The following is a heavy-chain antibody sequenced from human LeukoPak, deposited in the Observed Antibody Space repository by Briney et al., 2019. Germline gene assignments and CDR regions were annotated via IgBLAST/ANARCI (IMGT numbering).Heavy chain of an antibody. CDR3: ARDSPPPYSSSWNY. V-gene: IGHV1-18*01. CDR1: GYTFTSYG. J-gene: IGHJ4*02. Sequence: ASVKVSCKASGYTFTSYGISWVRQAPGQGLEWMGWISAYNGNTNYAQKLQGRVTMTTDTSTSTAYMELRSLRSDDTAMYYCARDSPPPYSSSWNYWGQGTLVTVSS. D-gene: IGHD6-13*01. CDR2: ISAYNGNT.